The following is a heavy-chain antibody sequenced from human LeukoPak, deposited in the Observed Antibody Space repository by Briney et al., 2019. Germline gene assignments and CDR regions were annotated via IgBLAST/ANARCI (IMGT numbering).Heavy chain of an antibody. CDR1: GFTFSSYG. CDR2: IRYDGSNK. D-gene: IGHD6-13*01. J-gene: IGHJ4*02. CDR3: ATSRGGIAAELVY. V-gene: IGHV3-30*02. Sequence: GGSLRLSCAASGFTFSSYGMHWVRQAPGKGLEWVAFIRYDGSNKYYADSVKGRFTISRDNAKNSLYLQMNSLRAEDTAVYYCATSRGGIAAELVYWGQGTLVTVSS.